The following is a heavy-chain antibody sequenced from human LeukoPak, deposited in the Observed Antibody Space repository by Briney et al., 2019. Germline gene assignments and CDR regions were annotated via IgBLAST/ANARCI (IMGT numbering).Heavy chain of an antibody. D-gene: IGHD3-22*01. CDR3: ARWNYYDSSGYSAAFDI. V-gene: IGHV1-69*04. CDR2: IIPTLGIA. J-gene: IGHJ3*02. Sequence: ASVKVSCKASGGTFSSYAISWVRQAPGQGLEWMGRIIPTLGIANYAQKFQGRVTITADKSTSTAYMELSGLRSEDTAVYYCARWNYYDSSGYSAAFDIWGQGTMVTVSS. CDR1: GGTFSSYA.